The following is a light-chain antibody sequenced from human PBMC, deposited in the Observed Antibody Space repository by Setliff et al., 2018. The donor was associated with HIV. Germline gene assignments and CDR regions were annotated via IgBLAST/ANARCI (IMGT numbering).Light chain of an antibody. J-gene: IGLJ1*01. CDR2: DVS. CDR1: SSDVGGYNY. V-gene: IGLV2-14*03. CDR3: SSYTSSRPYV. Sequence: QSALTQPASVSGSPGQSITISCTGTSSDVGGYNYVSWYQQHPGKAPKLMICDVSNRPSGVSNRFSGSKSGNTASLTISGLQAEDEADYYCSSYTSSRPYVFGTGTKGTVL.